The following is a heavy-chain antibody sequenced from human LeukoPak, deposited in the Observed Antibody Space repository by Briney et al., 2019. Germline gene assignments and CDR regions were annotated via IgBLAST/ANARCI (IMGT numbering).Heavy chain of an antibody. CDR1: GGTFSSYA. J-gene: IGHJ6*02. CDR3: ARSQQLAYYYYYGMDV. CDR2: IIPILGIA. D-gene: IGHD6-6*01. Sequence: SVKVSCKASGGTFSSYAISWVRQAPGQGLEWMGRIIPILGIANYAQKFQGRVTITADKSTSTAYMGLSSLRSEDTAVYYCARSQQLAYYYYYGMDVWGQGTTVTVSS. V-gene: IGHV1-69*04.